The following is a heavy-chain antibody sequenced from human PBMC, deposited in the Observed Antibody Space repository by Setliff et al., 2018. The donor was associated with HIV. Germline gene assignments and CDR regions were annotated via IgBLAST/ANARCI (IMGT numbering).Heavy chain of an antibody. J-gene: IGHJ4*02. V-gene: IGHV4-39*01. Sequence: TLSLTCTVSGGSISRISYYWGWIRQPHGRGLEWIGSSHYSGSTYYNPSLNSRVTISVDASQNQFSLKLSSVTAADTAVYYGASLPPLCDSSGYYFDYWAQGTLVTSPQ. CDR1: GGSISRISYY. CDR2: SHYSGST. D-gene: IGHD3-22*01. CDR3: ASLPPLCDSSGYYFDY.